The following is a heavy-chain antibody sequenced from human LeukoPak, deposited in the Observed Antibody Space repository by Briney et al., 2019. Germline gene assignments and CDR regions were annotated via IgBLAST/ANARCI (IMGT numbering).Heavy chain of an antibody. V-gene: IGHV1-46*01. J-gene: IGHJ4*02. CDR3: ARVYHILTGYSHPYY. CDR1: GYTFTIYY. Sequence: ASVKVSCKASGYTFTIYYMHWERHAPGQGLEWMGIINPSGGSTSYAQKFQGRVTMTRDTSTSTVYMELSSLRSEDPAVYYCARVYHILTGYSHPYYWGQGTLVTVSS. D-gene: IGHD3-9*01. CDR2: INPSGGST.